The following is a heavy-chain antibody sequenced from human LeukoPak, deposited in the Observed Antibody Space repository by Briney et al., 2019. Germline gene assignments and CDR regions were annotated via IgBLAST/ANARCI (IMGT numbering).Heavy chain of an antibody. J-gene: IGHJ4*02. CDR1: GYTFTSYD. Sequence: AASVKVSCKASGYTFTSYDFNWLRQATGQGPEWMGWMNPNSGATGYAQKFQGRVTITADESTSTAYMELSSLRSEDTAVYYCASWTRYYGSGSYTYYFDYWGQGTLVTVSS. D-gene: IGHD3-10*01. V-gene: IGHV1-8*01. CDR3: ASWTRYYGSGSYTYYFDY. CDR2: MNPNSGAT.